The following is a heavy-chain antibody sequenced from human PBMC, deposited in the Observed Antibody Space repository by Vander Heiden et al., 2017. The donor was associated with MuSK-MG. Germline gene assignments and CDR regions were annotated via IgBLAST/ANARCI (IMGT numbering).Heavy chain of an antibody. D-gene: IGHD1-26*01. Sequence: QVQLVESGGTLVKPGGSLRLSCAASGFTFSDYYMRCVRQGPGKGLEGVSYISSSGSIIYYADSVKGRFTISRDNAKNSLYLQMNSLRAEDTAVYYCAGGISGSYFDYWGQGTLVTVSS. CDR2: ISSSGSII. CDR3: AGGISGSYFDY. CDR1: GFTFSDYY. V-gene: IGHV3-11*01. J-gene: IGHJ4*02.